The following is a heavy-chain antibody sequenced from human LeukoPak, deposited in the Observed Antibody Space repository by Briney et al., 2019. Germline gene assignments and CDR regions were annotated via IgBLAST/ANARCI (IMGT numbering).Heavy chain of an antibody. V-gene: IGHV4-31*03. Sequence: SQTLSLTCTVSGGSISSGGYYWSWIRQHPGKGLEWIGYIYYSGSTYYNPSLKSRVTISVDTSKNQFSLQLNSVTAADTAVYYCVRHDGRSGGTMGALDSWGQGSLVTVSS. CDR2: IYYSGST. CDR3: VRHDGRSGGTMGALDS. D-gene: IGHD4-23*01. CDR1: GGSISSGGYY. J-gene: IGHJ4*02.